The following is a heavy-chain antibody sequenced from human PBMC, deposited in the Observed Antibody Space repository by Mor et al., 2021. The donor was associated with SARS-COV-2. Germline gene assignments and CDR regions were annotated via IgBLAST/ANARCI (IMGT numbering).Heavy chain of an antibody. Sequence: RISVDTSKNQFSLKLSSVTAADTAVYYCARASYRFGVSSFDYWGQGTLVTVSS. V-gene: IGHV4-59*01. D-gene: IGHD3-10*01. CDR3: ARASYRFGVSSFDY. J-gene: IGHJ4*02.